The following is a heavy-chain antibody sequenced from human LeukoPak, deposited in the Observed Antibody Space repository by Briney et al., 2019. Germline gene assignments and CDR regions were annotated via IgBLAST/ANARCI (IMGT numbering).Heavy chain of an antibody. CDR2: INPNSGGT. V-gene: IGHV1-2*02. CDR3: ARPLYDFWSGYLYY. D-gene: IGHD3-3*01. CDR1: GYTFTGYY. J-gene: IGHJ4*02. Sequence: ASVKVSCKASGYTFTGYYMHWVRQAPGQGLEWMGWINPNSGGTNYAQKFQGRVIMTRDTSISTAYMELSRLRSDDTAVYYCARPLYDFWSGYLYYWGQGTLVTVSS.